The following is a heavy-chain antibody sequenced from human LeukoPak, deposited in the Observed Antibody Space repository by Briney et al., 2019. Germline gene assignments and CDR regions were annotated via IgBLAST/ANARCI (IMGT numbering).Heavy chain of an antibody. Sequence: SETLSLTCTVSGGSMGRTSYYWSWIRQPAGKGLEWLGRIYNSGTTNYNPSLQSRVTISIDTSKNQFSLKLSSVTAADTAVYYCAREGGDYDILTGVYIDAFDIWGQGTMVTVSS. CDR3: AREGGDYDILTGVYIDAFDI. J-gene: IGHJ3*02. D-gene: IGHD3-9*01. CDR2: IYNSGTT. CDR1: GGSMGRTSYY. V-gene: IGHV4-61*10.